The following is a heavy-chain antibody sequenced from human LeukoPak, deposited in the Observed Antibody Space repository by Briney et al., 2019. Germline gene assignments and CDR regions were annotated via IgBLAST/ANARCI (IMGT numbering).Heavy chain of an antibody. D-gene: IGHD5-18*01. Sequence: GGSLRLSCAASGFTFSSYEMNWVRQAPGKGLEWVSAISGSGGSTYYADSVKGRFTISRDNSKNTLYLQMNSLRAEDTAVYYCARLLSYGRYYYYYMDVWGKGTTVTVSS. CDR1: GFTFSSYE. V-gene: IGHV3-23*01. CDR3: ARLLSYGRYYYYYMDV. J-gene: IGHJ6*03. CDR2: ISGSGGST.